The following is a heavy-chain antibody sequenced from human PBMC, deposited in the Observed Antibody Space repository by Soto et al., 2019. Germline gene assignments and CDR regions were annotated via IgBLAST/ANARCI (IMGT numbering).Heavy chain of an antibody. CDR1: GFTFSSYG. Sequence: GGSLRLSCAASGFTFSSYGMHWVRQAPGKGLEWVAVISYDGSNKYYADSVKGRFTISRDNSKNTLYLQMNSLRAEDTAVYYCAKMGSSWYGRPSEFNYFDYWGQGTLVTVSS. CDR3: AKMGSSWYGRPSEFNYFDY. CDR2: ISYDGSNK. J-gene: IGHJ4*02. D-gene: IGHD6-13*01. V-gene: IGHV3-30*18.